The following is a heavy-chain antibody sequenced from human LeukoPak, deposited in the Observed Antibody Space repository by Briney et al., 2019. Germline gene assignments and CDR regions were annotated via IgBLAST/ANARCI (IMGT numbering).Heavy chain of an antibody. CDR2: INHSGST. CDR1: GGSFSGYY. CDR3: ARAVGATGLLEY. V-gene: IGHV4-34*01. J-gene: IGHJ4*02. D-gene: IGHD1-26*01. Sequence: SETLSLTCAVYGGSFSGYYWSWIRQPPGKGLEWIGEINHSGSTNYNPSLKSRVTISVDTSKNQFSLKLSSVTAADTAVYYCARAVGATGLLEYWGQGTLVTVSS.